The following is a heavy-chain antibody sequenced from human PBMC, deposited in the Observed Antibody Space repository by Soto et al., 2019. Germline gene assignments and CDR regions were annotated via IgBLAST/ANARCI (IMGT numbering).Heavy chain of an antibody. J-gene: IGHJ4*02. Sequence: GESLKISGNCSGYSFTIYCIGWVRQMPGKGLEWMGIIYPGDSDTRYSPSFQGQVTISADKSISTAYLQWSSLKASDTAMYYCATSPTVAGFDYWGQGTLVTFSS. CDR1: GYSFTIYC. V-gene: IGHV5-51*01. CDR3: ATSPTVAGFDY. D-gene: IGHD6-19*01. CDR2: IYPGDSDT.